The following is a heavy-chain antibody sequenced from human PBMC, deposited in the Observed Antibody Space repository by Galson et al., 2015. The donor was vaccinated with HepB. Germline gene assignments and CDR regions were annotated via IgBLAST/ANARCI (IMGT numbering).Heavy chain of an antibody. J-gene: IGHJ4*02. CDR3: ARVYDCTLDY. Sequence: SLRLSCAASGFTFSSYAMRWVRQAPGKGLEWVSAISGSGGSTYYADSVKGRFTISRDNSKNTLYLQMNSLRAEDTAVYYCARVYDCTLDYWGQGTLVTVSS. CDR1: GFTFSSYA. CDR2: ISGSGGST. V-gene: IGHV3-23*01. D-gene: IGHD2-21*02.